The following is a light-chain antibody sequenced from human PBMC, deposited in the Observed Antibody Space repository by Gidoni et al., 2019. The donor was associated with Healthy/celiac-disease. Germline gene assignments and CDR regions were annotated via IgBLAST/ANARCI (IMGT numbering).Light chain of an antibody. CDR2: GHS. CDR1: SSNIGAGYA. J-gene: IGLJ1*01. V-gene: IGLV1-40*01. CDR3: QSYDSSLSGYV. Sequence: QPVLTQPPSVSGAPGQWVTIACTGSSSNIGAGYAVHWYQQLPGTAPKLLIYGHSNRPSGVPDRFSGSKSGTSASPAITGLQAEDEADYYCQSYDSSLSGYVFGTGTKVTVL.